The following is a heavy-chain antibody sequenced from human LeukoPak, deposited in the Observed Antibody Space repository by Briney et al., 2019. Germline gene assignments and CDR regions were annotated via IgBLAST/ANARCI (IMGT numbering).Heavy chain of an antibody. J-gene: IGHJ4*02. Sequence: PGGSLRLSCAASGFTFSSYWMSWGRQAPGEGLEWVANIKQEGSEKNYVDSVKGRFTISRDSAQSSLYLQMNSLRAEDTAVYYCASAAGNSVYWGQETLVTVSS. D-gene: IGHD5/OR15-5a*01. CDR3: ASAAGNSVY. CDR1: GFTFSSYW. CDR2: IKQEGSEK. V-gene: IGHV3-7*03.